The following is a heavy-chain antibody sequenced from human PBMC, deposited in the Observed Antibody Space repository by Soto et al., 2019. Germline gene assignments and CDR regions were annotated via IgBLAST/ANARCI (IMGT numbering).Heavy chain of an antibody. CDR2: IWYDGSNK. D-gene: IGHD2-15*01. CDR3: ASGPFRYCSGGSCWRMDY. V-gene: IGHV3-33*01. J-gene: IGHJ4*02. CDR1: GFTFSSYG. Sequence: QVQLVESGGGVVQPGRSLRLSCAASGFTFSSYGMHWVRQAPGKGLEWVAGIWYDGSNKYYADSVKGRFTISRDNSKNTVYLQMNSLRAEDTAVYYCASGPFRYCSGGSCWRMDYWGQGTLVTVSS.